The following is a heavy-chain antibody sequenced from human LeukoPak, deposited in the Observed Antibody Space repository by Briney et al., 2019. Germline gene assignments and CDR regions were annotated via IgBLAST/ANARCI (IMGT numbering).Heavy chain of an antibody. CDR2: IYPGDSDT. CDR1: GYSFTSYW. Sequence: GESLKISCKSSGYSFTSYWIGWVRQMPGKGLEWMGIIYPGDSDTRYSPSFQGQVTISADKSISTAYLQWSSLKASDTAMYYCAMVGYCSSTSCGPLDYWGQGTLVTVSS. J-gene: IGHJ4*02. D-gene: IGHD2-2*01. CDR3: AMVGYCSSTSCGPLDY. V-gene: IGHV5-51*01.